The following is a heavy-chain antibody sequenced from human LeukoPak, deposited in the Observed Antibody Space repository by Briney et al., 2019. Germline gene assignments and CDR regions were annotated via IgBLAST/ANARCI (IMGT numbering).Heavy chain of an antibody. CDR1: GYSXTSYH. Sequence: ASVKVSCKASGYSXTSYHVHWVRQAPGQGLEWMGIINPSGGSTSYTQKFQGRVTMTRDTSTSTVYMELSSLRSEDTAMYYCARDLYGSGSFLVYWGQGTLVTVSS. V-gene: IGHV1-46*01. J-gene: IGHJ4*02. CDR2: INPSGGST. CDR3: ARDLYGSGSFLVY. D-gene: IGHD3-10*01.